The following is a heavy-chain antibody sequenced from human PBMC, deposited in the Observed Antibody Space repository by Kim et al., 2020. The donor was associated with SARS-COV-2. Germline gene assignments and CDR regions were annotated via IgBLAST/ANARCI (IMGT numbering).Heavy chain of an antibody. D-gene: IGHD3-22*01. CDR2: IIPIFGTA. V-gene: IGHV1-69*13. CDR1: GGTFSSYA. J-gene: IGHJ4*02. CDR3: ARDPYYYDSSGYLGGLDY. Sequence: SVKVSCKASGGTFSSYAISWVRQAPGQGLEWMGGIIPIFGTANYAQKFQGRVTITADESTSTAYMELSSLRSEDTAVYYCARDPYYYDSSGYLGGLDYWGQGTLVTVSS.